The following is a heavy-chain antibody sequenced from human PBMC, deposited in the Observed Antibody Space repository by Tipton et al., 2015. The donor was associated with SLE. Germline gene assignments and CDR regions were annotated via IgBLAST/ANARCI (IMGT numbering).Heavy chain of an antibody. CDR3: ARDSDLDAFDI. J-gene: IGHJ3*02. CDR1: GGSISSGDYY. Sequence: TLSLTCTVSGGSISSGDYYWSWIRQPPGKGLEWIGYIYYSGTTSYNPSLKSRVTISVDTSRNQFSLNLNSVTAADTAVYYCARDSDLDAFDIWGQGTMVTVSS. V-gene: IGHV4-61*08. CDR2: IYYSGTT.